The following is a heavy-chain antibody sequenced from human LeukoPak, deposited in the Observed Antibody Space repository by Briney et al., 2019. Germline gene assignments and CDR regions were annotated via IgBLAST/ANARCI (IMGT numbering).Heavy chain of an antibody. CDR1: GFTFSSYG. CDR3: ARDPRLSYDSSLLDW. Sequence: GGSLRLSCAASGFTFSSYGMHWVRQAPGKGLEWVAVISYDGSNKYYADSVKGRFTISRDNSKNTLYLQMNSLRAEDTAVYYCARDPRLSYDSSLLDWWGQGTLVTVSS. J-gene: IGHJ4*02. V-gene: IGHV3-30*03. D-gene: IGHD3-22*01. CDR2: ISYDGSNK.